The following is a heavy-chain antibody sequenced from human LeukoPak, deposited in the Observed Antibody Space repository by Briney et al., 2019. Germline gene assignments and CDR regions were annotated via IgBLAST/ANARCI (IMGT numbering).Heavy chain of an antibody. V-gene: IGHV4-39*01. D-gene: IGHD3-16*02. CDR3: ARNLGSASSRYPFGG. CDR1: GGSISSSNYY. CDR2: MYYSRNT. Sequence: PSETLSLTCTVSGGSISSSNYYWGWIRQPPGKGLEWIGSMYYSRNTDYNPSLKSRVTISVDTSKNQFSLKVNSVSAADPAVYYCARNLGSASSRYPFGGWGQATLVTVSS. J-gene: IGHJ4*02.